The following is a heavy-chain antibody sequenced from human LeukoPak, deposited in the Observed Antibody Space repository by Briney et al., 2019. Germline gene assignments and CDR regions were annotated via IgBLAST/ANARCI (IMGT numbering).Heavy chain of an antibody. CDR1: GLTFDIYS. J-gene: IGHJ4*02. V-gene: IGHV3-23*01. CDR3: AKASGQLVPNSFFDY. D-gene: IGHD6-6*01. Sequence: QPGGSLRLSCEASGLTFDIYSMSWVRQAPGKGLEWVADISNSGGITMYADSVKGRFTISRDNSKNTLYLQMNSLRAEDTAVYYCAKASGQLVPNSFFDYWGQGTLVTVSS. CDR2: ISNSGGIT.